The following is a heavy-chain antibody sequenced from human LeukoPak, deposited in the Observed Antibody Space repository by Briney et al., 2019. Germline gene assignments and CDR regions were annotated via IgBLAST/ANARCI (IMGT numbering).Heavy chain of an antibody. CDR3: ARGPDVVLVSHWSFFDY. D-gene: IGHD2-8*02. CDR2: ISSSGGST. Sequence: GGSLRLSCAASGFTFSSYAMHWVRPVPGKGLEYVSAISSSGGSTYYANSVKGRFTISRDNSKNTLYLQMGSLRTEDMAIYYCARGPDVVLVSHWSFFDYWGQGTLVTVSS. CDR1: GFTFSSYA. J-gene: IGHJ4*02. V-gene: IGHV3-64*01.